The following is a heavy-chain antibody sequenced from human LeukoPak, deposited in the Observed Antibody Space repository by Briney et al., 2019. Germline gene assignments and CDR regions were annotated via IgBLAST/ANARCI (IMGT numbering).Heavy chain of an antibody. J-gene: IGHJ4*02. CDR3: VKEHCSSTSCFYCYY. V-gene: IGHV3-64D*06. CDR2: ISGNGGST. CDR1: GFTFSNFV. Sequence: GGSLRLFCSATGFTFSNFVMHWVRQAPGKGLEYVSAISGNGGSTHYADSVKGRFTISRDNSKNTLYLQMTSLKAEDTAVYYCVKEHCSSTSCFYCYYWGQGTLVTVSS. D-gene: IGHD2-2*01.